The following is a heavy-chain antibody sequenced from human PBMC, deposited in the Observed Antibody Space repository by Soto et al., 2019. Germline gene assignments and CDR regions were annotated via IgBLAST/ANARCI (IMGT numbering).Heavy chain of an antibody. CDR1: GDSVSIYSGA. CDR3: ARVPDR. Sequence: SQTLSLTCVISGDSVSIYSGAWNWIRQSPSRGLEWLGRTYYRSKWYYDYAESVKSRIIISVDTSKNQFSLKLSSVTAAGTAVYYCARVPDRWGQGTLVTVSS. CDR2: TYYRSKWYY. J-gene: IGHJ5*02. D-gene: IGHD2-2*01. V-gene: IGHV6-1*01.